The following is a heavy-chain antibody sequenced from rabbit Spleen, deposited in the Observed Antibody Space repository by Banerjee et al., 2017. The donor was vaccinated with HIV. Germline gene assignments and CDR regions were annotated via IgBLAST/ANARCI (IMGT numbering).Heavy chain of an antibody. D-gene: IGHD6-1*01. CDR1: GFSFSSSDW. V-gene: IGHV1S45*01. J-gene: IGHJ4*01. Sequence: QEQLVESGGGLVQPEGSLTITCTASGFSFSSSDWIYWVHQPPGKGLEWIGYIDPVFGTTYYASWAKGRFTISNASSTTVTLQMTGLTVADTATYFCARAKSGIVGYDLWGPGTLVTVS. CDR2: IDPVFGTT. CDR3: ARAKSGIVGYDL.